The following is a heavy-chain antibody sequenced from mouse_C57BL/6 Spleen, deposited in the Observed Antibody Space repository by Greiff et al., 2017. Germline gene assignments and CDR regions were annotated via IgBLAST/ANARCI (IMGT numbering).Heavy chain of an antibody. J-gene: IGHJ2*01. D-gene: IGHD2-2*01. V-gene: IGHV1-15*01. CDR1: GYTFTDYE. CDR2: IDPETGGT. Sequence: QVQLQQSGAELVRPGASVTLSCKASGYTFTDYEMHWVKQTPVHGLEWIGAIDPETGGTAYNQKFKGKAILTADKSSSTAYMELRSLTSEDSAVYYGTSGGYDGGFDYWGQGTTLTVSS. CDR3: TSGGYDGGFDY.